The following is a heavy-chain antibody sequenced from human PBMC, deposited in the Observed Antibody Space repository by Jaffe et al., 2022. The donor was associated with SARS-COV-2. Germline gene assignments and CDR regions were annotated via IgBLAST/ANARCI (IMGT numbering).Heavy chain of an antibody. J-gene: IGHJ4*02. Sequence: EVQLVESGGNLVQPGRSLRLSCTTSGFTFGDYAMSWFRQAPGKGLEWVGFIRSKAYGGTTDYAASVKGRFSISRDDSKSIAYLQMNSLKTEDTALYYCTRGRDYYDSSAYLPDSWGQGTLVTVSS. V-gene: IGHV3-49*03. CDR2: IRSKAYGGTT. CDR3: TRGRDYYDSSAYLPDS. D-gene: IGHD3-22*01. CDR1: GFTFGDYA.